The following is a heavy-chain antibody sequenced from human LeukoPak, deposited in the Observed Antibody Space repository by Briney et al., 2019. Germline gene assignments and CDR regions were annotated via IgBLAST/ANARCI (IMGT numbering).Heavy chain of an antibody. CDR3: ARGYRGYVFYDY. D-gene: IGHD5-12*01. V-gene: IGHV3-7*04. Sequence: GGSLRLSCAASGFIFTSHWMSWVRQAPGKGLEWVANIKDDGSEKYYVVSVKGRFTISRDNAKNSLYLQMNSLRADDTALYYCARGYRGYVFYDYWGQGTLVTVSS. CDR1: GFIFTSHW. J-gene: IGHJ4*02. CDR2: IKDDGSEK.